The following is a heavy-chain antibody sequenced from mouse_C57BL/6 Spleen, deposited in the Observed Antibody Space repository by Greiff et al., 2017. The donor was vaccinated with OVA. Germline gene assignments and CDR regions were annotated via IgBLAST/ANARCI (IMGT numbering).Heavy chain of an antibody. Sequence: EVQLQQSGPGLVKPSQSLSLTCSVTGYSITSGYYWNWIRQFPGNKLEWMGYISYDGSNNYNPSLKNRISITRDTSKNQFFLKLNSVTTEDTATYYCARDRGTTAQFAYWGQGTLVTVSA. J-gene: IGHJ3*01. CDR3: ARDRGTTAQFAY. CDR1: GYSITSGYY. CDR2: ISYDGSN. D-gene: IGHD1-2*01. V-gene: IGHV3-6*01.